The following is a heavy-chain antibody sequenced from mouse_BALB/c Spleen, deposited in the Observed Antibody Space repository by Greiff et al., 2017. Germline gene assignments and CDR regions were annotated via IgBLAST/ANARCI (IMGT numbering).Heavy chain of an antibody. D-gene: IGHD2-5*01. J-gene: IGHJ4*01. CDR2: IDPANGNT. CDR1: GFNITDTY. CDR3: AYSNYAMDY. Sequence: VQLQQSGAELVKPGASVKLSCTASGFNITDTYMHWVKQRPEQGLEWIGRIDPANGNTKYDPKFQGKATITADTSSNTAYLQLISLTSEDTAVYYCAYSNYAMDYWGQGTSVTVSS. V-gene: IGHV14-3*02.